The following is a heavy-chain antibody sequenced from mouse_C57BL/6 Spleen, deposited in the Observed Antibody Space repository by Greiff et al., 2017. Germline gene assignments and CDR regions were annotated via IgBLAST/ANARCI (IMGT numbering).Heavy chain of an antibody. D-gene: IGHD2-1*01. CDR2: IHPNSGST. J-gene: IGHJ3*01. CDR1: GYTFTSYW. V-gene: IGHV1-64*01. CDR3: AVGGNYVFAY. Sequence: QVQLQQPGAELVKPGASVKLSCKASGYTFTSYWMHWVKQRPGQGLEWIGMIHPNSGSTNYNEKFKSKATLTVDKSSSTAYMPLSSLTSEDSAVYYCAVGGNYVFAYWGQGTLVTVSA.